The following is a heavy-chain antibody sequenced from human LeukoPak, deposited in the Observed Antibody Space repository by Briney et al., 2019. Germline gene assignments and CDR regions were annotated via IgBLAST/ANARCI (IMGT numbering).Heavy chain of an antibody. CDR2: IYYSGST. CDR1: GGSISSGDYY. D-gene: IGHD1-7*01. Sequence: SQTLSLTCTVSGGSISSGDYYWSWIRQHPGKGLEWIGYIYYSGSTYYNPSLKSRVTISVDTSKNQFSLKLSSVTAADTAVYYCARGPGWNYAGDYWGQGTLVTVSS. J-gene: IGHJ4*02. CDR3: ARGPGWNYAGDY. V-gene: IGHV4-31*03.